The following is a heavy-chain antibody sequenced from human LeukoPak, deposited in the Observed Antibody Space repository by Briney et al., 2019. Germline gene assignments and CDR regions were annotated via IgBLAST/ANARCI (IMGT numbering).Heavy chain of an antibody. D-gene: IGHD5-12*01. V-gene: IGHV4-59*08. Sequence: PSETLSLTCTVSGASASSFSWSWIRQAPGKGLEWIGYIHYSRSTNYNSSLKSRVTISVDTSKNQFSLKLSSVTAADTAVYYCARHGGETIVATILHAFDIWGQGTMVTVSS. CDR3: ARHGGETIVATILHAFDI. CDR2: IHYSRST. CDR1: GASASSFS. J-gene: IGHJ3*02.